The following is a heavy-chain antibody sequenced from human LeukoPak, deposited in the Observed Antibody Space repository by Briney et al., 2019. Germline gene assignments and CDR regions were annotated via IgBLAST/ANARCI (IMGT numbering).Heavy chain of an antibody. CDR2: INPNSGGT. D-gene: IGHD6-19*01. CDR1: GYTFTGYY. J-gene: IGHJ5*02. Sequence: ASVRVSCKASGYTFTGYYMHWVRQAPGQGLEWMGWINPNSGGTNYAQKFQGRVTMTRDTSISTAYMELSRLRSDDTAVYYCARYKDSSGWYGWFDHWGQGTLVTVSS. V-gene: IGHV1-2*02. CDR3: ARYKDSSGWYGWFDH.